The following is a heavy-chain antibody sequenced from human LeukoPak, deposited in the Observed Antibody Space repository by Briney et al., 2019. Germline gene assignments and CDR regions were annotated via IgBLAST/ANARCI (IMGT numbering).Heavy chain of an antibody. D-gene: IGHD6-13*01. CDR1: GYTLTSHG. Sequence: ASVKVSCKASGYTLTSHGISWVRQAPGQGLEWMGWISTYSGNTSYAQKFQDRVTMTTDTSTSTAYMDLRSLKSDDTAVYYCARDPGGSWGFDYWGQGALVIVSS. CDR2: ISTYSGNT. CDR3: ARDPGGSWGFDY. J-gene: IGHJ4*02. V-gene: IGHV1-18*01.